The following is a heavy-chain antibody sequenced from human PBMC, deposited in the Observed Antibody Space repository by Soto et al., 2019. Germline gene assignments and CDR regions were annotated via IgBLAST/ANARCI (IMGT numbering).Heavy chain of an antibody. CDR1: GFTFSSYG. Sequence: QVQLVESGGGVVQPGRSLRLSCAASGFTFSSYGMHWVRQAPGKGLEWVAVISYDGSNKYYADSVKGRFTISRDNSKNTLYLQMNSLRAEDTAVYYCAVLGYCSGRSCYSEMYAFDIWGQGTMVTVSS. D-gene: IGHD2-15*01. CDR2: ISYDGSNK. J-gene: IGHJ3*02. V-gene: IGHV3-30*03. CDR3: AVLGYCSGRSCYSEMYAFDI.